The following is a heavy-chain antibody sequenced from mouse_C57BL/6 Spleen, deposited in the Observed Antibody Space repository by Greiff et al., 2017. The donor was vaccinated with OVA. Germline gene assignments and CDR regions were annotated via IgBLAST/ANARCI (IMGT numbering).Heavy chain of an antibody. V-gene: IGHV1-59*01. CDR1: GYTFTSYW. CDR3: ARYWAYFDY. CDR2: IDPSDSYT. J-gene: IGHJ2*01. Sequence: QVQLQQSGAELVRPGTSVKLSCKASGYTFTSYWMHWVKQRPGQGLEWIGVIDPSDSYTNYNQKFKGKATLTVDTSSSTAYMQLSSLTSEDSAVYYCARYWAYFDYWGQGTTLTVSS. D-gene: IGHD4-1*01.